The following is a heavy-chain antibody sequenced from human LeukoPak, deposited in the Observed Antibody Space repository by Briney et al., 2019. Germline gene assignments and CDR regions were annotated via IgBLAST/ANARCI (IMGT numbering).Heavy chain of an antibody. CDR3: AVTYHDFWSGYYI. J-gene: IGHJ4*02. CDR2: INPSGGST. Sequence: ASVKVSCKASGYTFTSYYMHWVRQAPGQGLEWMGIINPSGGSTSYAQKFQGRVTMTRDTSTSTVYMELSSLRSEDTAVYYCAVTYHDFWSGYYIWGQGTLVTVSS. V-gene: IGHV1-46*01. CDR1: GYTFTSYY. D-gene: IGHD3-3*01.